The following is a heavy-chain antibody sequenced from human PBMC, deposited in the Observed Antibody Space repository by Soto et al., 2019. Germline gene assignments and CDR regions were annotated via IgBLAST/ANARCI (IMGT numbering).Heavy chain of an antibody. Sequence: PWGSLRLSCAASGFSFSSYSMNWVRQAPGKGLEWVSSISGSGGRTYYADSVKGRCTISRDNSKNTLYLQMNSLRAEDTAVYYCANDNIVATNAFIARIDAFDIWGQGTMVTVSS. CDR2: ISGSGGRT. CDR3: ANDNIVATNAFIARIDAFDI. D-gene: IGHD5-12*01. V-gene: IGHV3-23*01. J-gene: IGHJ3*02. CDR1: GFSFSSYS.